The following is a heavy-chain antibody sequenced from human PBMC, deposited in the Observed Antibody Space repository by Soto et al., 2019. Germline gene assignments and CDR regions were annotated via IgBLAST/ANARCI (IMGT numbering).Heavy chain of an antibody. CDR3: ARDRRIVGATGGDSAFDF. D-gene: IGHD1-26*01. CDR1: GYTFTTHF. V-gene: IGHV1-46*01. Sequence: QVQLVQSGAEVKKPGASVKVSCKASGYTFTTHFLHWVRQAPGRGLEWMGMINHSGGSASHAQKFQGRIALTRDTSTRTLYMELRSLRSEDTAVYFCARDRRIVGATGGDSAFDFWGQGTMVTVSS. CDR2: INHSGGSA. J-gene: IGHJ3*01.